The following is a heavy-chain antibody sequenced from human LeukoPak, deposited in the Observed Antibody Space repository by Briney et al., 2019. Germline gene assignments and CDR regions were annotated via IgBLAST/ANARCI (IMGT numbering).Heavy chain of an antibody. CDR1: GFTFSAYA. CDR2: ISTNGGRT. V-gene: IGHV3-23*01. D-gene: IGHD2-21*02. J-gene: IGHJ4*02. Sequence: GGSLRLSCEASGFTFSAYAMTWVRQAPGKGLEWVSAISTNGGRTYYADSVKGRFTISRDNSKTTLYLQMNSLSAEDTAVYYCAKRTSDFRARPFDYWGQGTLVTVSS. CDR3: AKRTSDFRARPFDY.